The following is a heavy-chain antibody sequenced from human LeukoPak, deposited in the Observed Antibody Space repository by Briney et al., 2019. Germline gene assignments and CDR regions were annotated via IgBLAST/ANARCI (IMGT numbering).Heavy chain of an antibody. CDR1: GFTFSSYS. D-gene: IGHD3-22*01. CDR3: ARGTPGYYDSSGYYHTHQTPFDI. J-gene: IGHJ3*02. CDR2: ISSSSSTI. Sequence: GGSLRLSCAASGFTFSSYSMNWVRQAPGKGLEWVSYISSSSSTIYYADSVKGRFTISRDNAKNSLYLQMNSLRAEDTAVYYCARGTPGYYDSSGYYHTHQTPFDIWGQGTMVTVSS. V-gene: IGHV3-48*01.